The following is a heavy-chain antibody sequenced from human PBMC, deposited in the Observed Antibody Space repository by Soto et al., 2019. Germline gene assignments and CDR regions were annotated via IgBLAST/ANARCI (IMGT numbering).Heavy chain of an antibody. J-gene: IGHJ4*02. V-gene: IGHV1-3*01. D-gene: IGHD6-25*01. CDR1: GYTFTSYA. Sequence: QVQLVQSGAEVKKPGASVKVSCKASGYTFTSYAMHWVRQAPGQRLEWMAWINAGNGNTKYSQKIQGRVTITRDTXAGTAYMELSGLRSEDTAVYYCARVDDEAASFFSYWGQGTLVTVSS. CDR2: INAGNGNT. CDR3: ARVDDEAASFFSY.